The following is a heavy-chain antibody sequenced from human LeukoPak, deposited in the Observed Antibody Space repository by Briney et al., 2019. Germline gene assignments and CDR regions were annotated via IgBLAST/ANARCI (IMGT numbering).Heavy chain of an antibody. J-gene: IGHJ6*03. CDR3: ASSTYYCYYMDV. V-gene: IGHV3-7*01. CDR2: IRQDGSEK. CDR1: GFTFSSYC. D-gene: IGHD4-11*01. Sequence: GGSLRLSCAASGFTFSSYCMNWVRQAPGKGLEWVANIRQDGSEKYYVDSVKGRFTISRDNAKNSLYLQMNNLRAEDTALYYCASSTYYCYYMDVWGKGTTVTISS.